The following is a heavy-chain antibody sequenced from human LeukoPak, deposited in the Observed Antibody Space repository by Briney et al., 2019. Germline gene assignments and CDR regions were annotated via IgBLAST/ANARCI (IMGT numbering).Heavy chain of an antibody. CDR2: INLSGGST. CDR1: GFTFTSYY. Sequence: ASVKVSCKTSGFTFTSYYMHWVRQAPGQGLEWMGIINLSGGSTSYAQKFQGRVTLTRDTSTSTVYMELSSLRSEDTAVYYCARGPPGRVHGSSKKGLFDPWGQGTVVTVSS. V-gene: IGHV1-46*01. CDR3: ARGPPGRVHGSSKKGLFDP. D-gene: IGHD2-15*01. J-gene: IGHJ5*02.